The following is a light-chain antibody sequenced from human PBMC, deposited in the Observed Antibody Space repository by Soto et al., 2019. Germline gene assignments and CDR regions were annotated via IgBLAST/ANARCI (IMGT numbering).Light chain of an antibody. CDR2: EVS. J-gene: IGLJ1*01. V-gene: IGLV2-14*01. CDR3: SSLTGITTYV. Sequence: QSALTQPASVSGSPGQSITISCTGTTSDVGAYNYVSWYQQHPGKAPKLMLSEVSNRPSGVSNRFFGSKSGNTASLTISGLQAEDEADYYCSSLTGITTYVFGTGTKVTVL. CDR1: TSDVGAYNY.